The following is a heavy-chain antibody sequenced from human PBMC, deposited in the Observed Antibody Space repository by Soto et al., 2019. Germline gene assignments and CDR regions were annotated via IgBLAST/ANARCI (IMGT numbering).Heavy chain of an antibody. D-gene: IGHD4-17*01. V-gene: IGHV2-5*02. Sequence: QITLKESGPTLVNPTQTLPLTCTFSGFSLSTSRVGVGWIRQPPVKALEWLALIYWDDDKRYSLSLKSRVTITKDTSKNRVVLTTTNMDPVDTATYYCAHSVAVTTGGWFDPWGQGTLVTVSS. CDR3: AHSVAVTTGGWFDP. J-gene: IGHJ5*02. CDR2: IYWDDDK. CDR1: GFSLSTSRVG.